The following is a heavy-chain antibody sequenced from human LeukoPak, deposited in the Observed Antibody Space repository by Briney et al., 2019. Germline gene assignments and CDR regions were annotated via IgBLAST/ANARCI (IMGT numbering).Heavy chain of an antibody. D-gene: IGHD6-6*01. CDR1: GYTFTSYY. J-gene: IGHJ6*02. CDR2: INPSGGST. Sequence: ASVKVSCKASGYTFTSYYMHWVRQAPGQGLEWMGIINPSGGSTSYAQKFQGRVTMTRDTSTSTVYMELSSLRSEDTAVYYCASYRAALPSPCYYGMDVWGQGTTVTVSS. V-gene: IGHV1-46*01. CDR3: ASYRAALPSPCYYGMDV.